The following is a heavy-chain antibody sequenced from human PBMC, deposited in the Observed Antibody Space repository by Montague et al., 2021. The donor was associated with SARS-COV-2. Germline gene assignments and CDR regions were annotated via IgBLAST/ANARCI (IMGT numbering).Heavy chain of an antibody. CDR1: GGAISDGNYY. J-gene: IGHJ5*02. CDR2: IYVTGNS. V-gene: IGHV4-61*10. Sequence: SETLSLTCTVSGGAISDGNYYWSWVRQPAGKGLEWIGRIYVTGNSKSNPSLKSRVTMSVDTSKNQFSLKLRSVTAADTAVYYCARGLENYGSGSHHFDPWGQGTLVTVSS. CDR3: ARGLENYGSGSHHFDP. D-gene: IGHD3-10*01.